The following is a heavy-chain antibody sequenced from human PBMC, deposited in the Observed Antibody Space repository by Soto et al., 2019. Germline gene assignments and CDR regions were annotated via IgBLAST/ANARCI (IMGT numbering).Heavy chain of an antibody. Sequence: PGGSLRLSCAASGFTFCNYAMNWVCQAPGKGLEWVSAISNSFSDGNTHYADSVKGRCTISRDNDKNTVFLEMNSLRAEDTAVYYCAKVFSPEGGNYFDYWGQGTLVTVAS. J-gene: IGHJ4*02. D-gene: IGHD3-9*01. CDR1: GFTFCNYA. CDR2: ISNSFSDGNT. CDR3: AKVFSPEGGNYFDY. V-gene: IGHV3-23*01.